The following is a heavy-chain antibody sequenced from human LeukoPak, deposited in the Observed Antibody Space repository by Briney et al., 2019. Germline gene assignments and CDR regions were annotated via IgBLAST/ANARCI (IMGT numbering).Heavy chain of an antibody. CDR3: AGHHPRNTVDF. J-gene: IGHJ4*02. CDR1: GFTFSSYA. V-gene: IGHV4-59*08. Sequence: GSLRLSCAASGFTFSSYAMSWIRQPPGKGLEWIAYISDIGSINYNPSLKSRVTISLETSKNQFSLKLSSVTAADTAVYYCAGHHPRNTVDFWGQGTLVTVSS. D-gene: IGHD2/OR15-2a*01. CDR2: ISDIGSI.